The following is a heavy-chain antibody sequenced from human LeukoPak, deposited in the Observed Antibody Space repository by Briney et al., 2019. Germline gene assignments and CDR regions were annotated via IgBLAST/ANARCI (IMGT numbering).Heavy chain of an antibody. Sequence: SQTLSLTCTVSGGSISSGSYYWSWIRQPAGKGLEWIGRIYTSGSTNYNPSLKSRVTMSVDTSKNQFSLKLSSVTAADTAVYYCAGGQQLVRVNYWGQGTLVTVSS. V-gene: IGHV4-61*02. CDR3: AGGQQLVRVNY. J-gene: IGHJ4*02. D-gene: IGHD6-13*01. CDR1: GGSISSGSYY. CDR2: IYTSGST.